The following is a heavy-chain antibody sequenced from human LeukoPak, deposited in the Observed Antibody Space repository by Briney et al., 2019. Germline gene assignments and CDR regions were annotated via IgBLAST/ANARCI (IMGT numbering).Heavy chain of an antibody. CDR2: IKQDGSEK. CDR3: ARDRVIAYYYGMDV. V-gene: IGHV3-7*01. Sequence: GGSLRLSCAASGFTFSSYWMSWVRQAPGKGLEWVANIKQDGSEKYYVDSVKGRFTISRDNAKNSPYLQMNSLRAEDTAVYYCARDRVIAYYYGMDVWGQGTTVTVSS. D-gene: IGHD2-21*01. CDR1: GFTFSSYW. J-gene: IGHJ6*02.